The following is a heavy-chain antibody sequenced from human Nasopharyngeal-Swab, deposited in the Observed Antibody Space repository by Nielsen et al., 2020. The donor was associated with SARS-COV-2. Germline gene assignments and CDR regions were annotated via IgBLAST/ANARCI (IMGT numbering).Heavy chain of an antibody. J-gene: IGHJ5*02. CDR3: AREIAGRDEGGWFDP. CDR1: GYTFISYY. CDR2: INPSGGST. Sequence: ASVKDSCKASGYTFISYYMHWVRQAPGQGLEWMGIINPSGGSTSYAQKFQGRVTMTRDTSTSTVYMGLSSLRSEDTTVYYCAREIAGRDEGGWFDPWGQGTLVTVSS. V-gene: IGHV1-46*01. D-gene: IGHD5-24*01.